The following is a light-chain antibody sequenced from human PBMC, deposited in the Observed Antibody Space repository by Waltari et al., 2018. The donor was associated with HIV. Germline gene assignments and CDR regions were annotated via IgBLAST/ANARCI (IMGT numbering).Light chain of an antibody. CDR2: KDS. V-gene: IGLV3-25*03. CDR1: SLPKQY. CDR3: QSADSSGSSWV. Sequence: SYELTQPPSVSVSPGQTARITCSGDSLPKQYVYWYQQRPGRAPVSVIYKDSERPSAIPERFSGSRSGTTVTLTISGVQADDEADYYCQSADSSGSSWVFGGGTKLTV. J-gene: IGLJ3*02.